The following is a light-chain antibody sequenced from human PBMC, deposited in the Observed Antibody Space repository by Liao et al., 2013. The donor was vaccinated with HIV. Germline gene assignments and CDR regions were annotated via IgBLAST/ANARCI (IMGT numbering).Light chain of an antibody. CDR2: QDW. J-gene: IGLJ2*01. CDR3: QAWDSRADVV. CDR1: KLGDKY. V-gene: IGLV3-1*01. Sequence: SYELTQPPSVSVSPGQTASIICSGDKLGDKYVCWYKQKPGQSPILVLYQDWKRPSGIPERFSGSNSGNTATLTISGTQAIDEADYFCQAWDSRADVVFGGGTKLTVL.